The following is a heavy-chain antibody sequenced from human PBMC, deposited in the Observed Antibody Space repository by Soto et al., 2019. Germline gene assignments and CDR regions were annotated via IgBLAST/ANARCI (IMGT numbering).Heavy chain of an antibody. V-gene: IGHV3-21*01. D-gene: IGHD2-8*01. J-gene: IGHJ1*01. Sequence: PGGSLRLSCAASGFTFSSYSMNWVRQAPGKGLEWVSSISSSSSYIYYADSVKGRFTISRDNAKNSLYLQMNSLRAEDTAVYYCARSLLYCTNGVCYLREYFQHWGQGTLVTVSS. CDR3: ARSLLYCTNGVCYLREYFQH. CDR2: ISSSSSYI. CDR1: GFTFSSYS.